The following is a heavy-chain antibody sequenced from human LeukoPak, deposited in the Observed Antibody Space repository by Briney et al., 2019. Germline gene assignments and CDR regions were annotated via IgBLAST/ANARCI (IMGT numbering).Heavy chain of an antibody. V-gene: IGHV4-4*07. D-gene: IGHD3-22*01. CDR2: IYTSGST. CDR3: ARNYDSSGYYYGRAFDI. CDR1: GGSISSYY. J-gene: IGHJ3*02. Sequence: PSETLSLTCTVSGGSISSYYWSWIRQPAGQGLEWIGRIYTSGSTNYNPSLKSRVTMSVDTSKDQFSLKLSSETAADTAVYYCARNYDSSGYYYGRAFDIRGQGTMVTVSS.